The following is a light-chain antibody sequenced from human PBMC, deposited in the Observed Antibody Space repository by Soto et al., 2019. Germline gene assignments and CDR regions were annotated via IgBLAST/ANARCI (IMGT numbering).Light chain of an antibody. CDR1: QGISSY. Sequence: DIQLTQSPSFLSASVGDRVTITCRASQGISSYLAWYQQKPGKAPKLLIYAASTLQSGVLSRFSGSGSGTEFSLTISSLQPEDFATYYCQQLNCYPRTFGGGTNVEIK. V-gene: IGKV1-9*01. CDR3: QQLNCYPRT. CDR2: AAS. J-gene: IGKJ4*01.